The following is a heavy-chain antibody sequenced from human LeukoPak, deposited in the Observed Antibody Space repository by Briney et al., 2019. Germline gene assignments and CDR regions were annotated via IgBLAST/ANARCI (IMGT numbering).Heavy chain of an antibody. CDR3: ARPSPTTVTYFDY. CDR2: IYYSGST. Sequence: PSGTLSLTCTVSGGSISSSSYYWGWIRQPPGKGLGWIGSIYYSGSTYYNPSLKSRVTISVDTSKNQFSLKLSSVTAADTAVYYCARPSPTTVTYFDYWGQGTLVTVSS. CDR1: GGSISSSSYY. V-gene: IGHV4-39*01. D-gene: IGHD4-17*01. J-gene: IGHJ4*02.